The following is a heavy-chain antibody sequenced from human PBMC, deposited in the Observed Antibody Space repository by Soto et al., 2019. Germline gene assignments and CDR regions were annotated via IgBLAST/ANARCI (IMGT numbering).Heavy chain of an antibody. V-gene: IGHV5-51*01. CDR3: AGGGVRGVITRTRDYYGMDV. CDR2: IFPCDSDT. CDR1: GYSFTSYW. Sequence: GESLKISCKGSGYSFTSYWIGWVRQMPGKGLECMGIIFPCDSDTRYSPSFQGQVTISADKSISTVYLQWSSLKASDTAMYYCAGGGVRGVITRTRDYYGMDVWGQGTTVTVSS. J-gene: IGHJ6*02. D-gene: IGHD3-10*01.